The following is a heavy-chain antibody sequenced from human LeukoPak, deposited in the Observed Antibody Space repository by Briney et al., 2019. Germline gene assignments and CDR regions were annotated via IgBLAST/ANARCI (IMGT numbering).Heavy chain of an antibody. V-gene: IGHV1-18*01. CDR1: GYSFTSYG. D-gene: IGHD2-15*01. Sequence: ASVKVSCTASGYSFTSYGISWVRQAPGQGLEWMGWISAYNGNTNYAQRLQGRVTMTTDTSTSTVYLEVRSLTSDDTAVYYCARVPSGGPFDYWGQGTLVTVSS. CDR3: ARVPSGGPFDY. J-gene: IGHJ4*02. CDR2: ISAYNGNT.